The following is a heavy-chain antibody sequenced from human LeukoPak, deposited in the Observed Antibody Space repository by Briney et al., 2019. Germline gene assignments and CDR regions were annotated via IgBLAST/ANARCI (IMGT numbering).Heavy chain of an antibody. CDR2: ISYDGSNK. Sequence: PGRSLRLSCAASGFTFSSYAMHWVRQAPGKGLEWVAVISYDGSNKYYADSVKGRFTISRDNSKNTLYLQMNSLRAEDTAVYYCARDLACSSTSCYTGDYFDYWGQGTLVTVSS. CDR3: ARDLACSSTSCYTGDYFDY. CDR1: GFTFSSYA. V-gene: IGHV3-30-3*01. D-gene: IGHD2-2*02. J-gene: IGHJ4*02.